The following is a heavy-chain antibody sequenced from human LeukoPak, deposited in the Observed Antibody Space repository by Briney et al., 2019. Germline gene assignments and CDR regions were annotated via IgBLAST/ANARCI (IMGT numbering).Heavy chain of an antibody. CDR1: GVSISSSNW. D-gene: IGHD3-3*01. CDR2: IYYSGST. Sequence: PSETLSLTCAVSGVSISSSNWWSWVRQAPEKGLEWIGEIYYSGSTNYNPSLKSRVTISIDKSKNQFSLKLSSVTAADTAVYYCASVLDFWSGHASLYFDLWGRGTLVTVSS. V-gene: IGHV4-4*02. CDR3: ASVLDFWSGHASLYFDL. J-gene: IGHJ2*01.